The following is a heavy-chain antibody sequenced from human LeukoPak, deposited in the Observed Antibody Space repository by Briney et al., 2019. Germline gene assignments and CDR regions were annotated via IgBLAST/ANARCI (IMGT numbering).Heavy chain of an antibody. CDR1: GGSISSSSYY. CDR3: ARRGNWGGFDM. CDR2: IYYSGST. D-gene: IGHD7-27*01. V-gene: IGHV4-39*07. Sequence: SETLSLTCTVSGGSISSSSYYWGWIRQPPGKGLEWIGSIYYSGSTYYNPSLKSRVTISLDTSKNQFSLKVISVTAADTAIYYCARRGNWGGFDMWGQGTMVTVSS. J-gene: IGHJ3*02.